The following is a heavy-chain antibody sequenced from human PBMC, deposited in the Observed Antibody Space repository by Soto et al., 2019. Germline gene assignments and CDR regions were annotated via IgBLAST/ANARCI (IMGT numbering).Heavy chain of an antibody. CDR3: ARAYSGYDYFDY. CDR2: IGTAGDT. CDR1: GFTFSSYD. D-gene: IGHD5-12*01. V-gene: IGHV3-13*01. Sequence: GGSLRLSCAAFGFTFSSYDMHWVRQATGKGLEWVSAIGTAGDTYYPGSVKGRFTISRENAKNSLYLQMNSLRAGDTAVYYCARAYSGYDYFDYWGQGTLVTVSS. J-gene: IGHJ4*02.